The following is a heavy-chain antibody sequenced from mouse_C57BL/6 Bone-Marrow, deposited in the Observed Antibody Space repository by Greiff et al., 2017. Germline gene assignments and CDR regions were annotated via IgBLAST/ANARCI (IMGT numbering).Heavy chain of an antibody. V-gene: IGHV1-4*01. J-gene: IGHJ3*01. Sequence: QVTLKESGAELARPGASVKMSCKASGYTFTSYTMHWVKQRPGQGLEWIGYINPSSGYTKYNQKFKDKATLTADKSSSTAYMQLSSLTSEDSAVYYCARGGRFAYWGQGTLVTVSA. CDR3: ARGGRFAY. CDR1: GYTFTSYT. CDR2: INPSSGYT.